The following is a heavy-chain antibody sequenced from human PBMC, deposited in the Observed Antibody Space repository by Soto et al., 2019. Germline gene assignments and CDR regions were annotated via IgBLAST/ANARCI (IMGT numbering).Heavy chain of an antibody. D-gene: IGHD1-26*01. V-gene: IGHV1-69*13. J-gene: IGHJ6*02. CDR3: AREQSGSYCPAFRAVDYYYGMDV. Sequence: SVKISCKASGGTFSNHAISWVRQAPGQGLEWMGGIIPIFGTTKYAQKFQGRVTITADESTSTAYMELSSLRSEDTAVYYCAREQSGSYCPAFRAVDYYYGMDVWGQGTTVTVSS. CDR2: IIPIFGTT. CDR1: GGTFSNHA.